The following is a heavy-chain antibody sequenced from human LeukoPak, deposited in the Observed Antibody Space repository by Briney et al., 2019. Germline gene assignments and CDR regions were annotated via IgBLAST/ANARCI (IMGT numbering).Heavy chain of an antibody. D-gene: IGHD3-10*01. V-gene: IGHV4-61*01. Sequence: PSETLSLTCTVSGYSISSDYYWSWIRQSPGKGLECIGYIHYTGSTNYNPSLKSRVTISVETSKNQFSLKLKSVTAADTAVYYCARGGYYGSGNDFRFDPWGQGTLVTVSS. CDR1: GYSISSDYY. CDR2: IHYTGST. CDR3: ARGGYYGSGNDFRFDP. J-gene: IGHJ5*02.